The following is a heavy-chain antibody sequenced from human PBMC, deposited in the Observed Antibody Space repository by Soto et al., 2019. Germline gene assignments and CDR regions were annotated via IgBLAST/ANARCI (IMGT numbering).Heavy chain of an antibody. CDR1: GVAISSYY. V-gene: IGHV4-59*01. Sequence: SETLSLTCTVSGVAISSYYWSWIRQPPGKGRGWNGYIYYSASTNYNPSLKSPVTISVDTSKNHFSLKLRSVTAADTAAYYCARESGGGYYQRNSNWFGPWGQGTLVTGSS. CDR3: ARESGGGYYQRNSNWFGP. CDR2: IYYSAST. J-gene: IGHJ5*02. D-gene: IGHD3-22*01.